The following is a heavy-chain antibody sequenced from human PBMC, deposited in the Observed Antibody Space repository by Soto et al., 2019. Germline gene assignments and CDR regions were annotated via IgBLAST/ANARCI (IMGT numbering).Heavy chain of an antibody. J-gene: IGHJ5*01. CDR1: GFSISAYS. V-gene: IGHV3-23*01. CDR3: ALCHGVPTFGCGWFDF. Sequence: EVQVLESGGGLVQPGGSLRLSCAASGFSISAYSMSWVRQAPGKGLKCVSSISGSGVSTNYADSVKGRFTISRDNSRNTLYLQMSSLSDYDTAVYYCALCHGVPTFGCGWFDFWGLGIQVTVSS. CDR2: ISGSGVST. D-gene: IGHD3-16*01.